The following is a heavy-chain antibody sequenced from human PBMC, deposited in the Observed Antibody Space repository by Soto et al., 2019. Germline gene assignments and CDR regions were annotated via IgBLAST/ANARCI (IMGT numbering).Heavy chain of an antibody. CDR3: VRSDWFDP. CDR2: INGDGSAT. Sequence: EVQLVESGGGLVQPGGSLRLSCTASGFAFSHYWMHWVRQAPGKGLMWVSRINGDGSATTYADYVKGRFTISRDNAKNTLYLQMNSLRAEDTAVYYCVRSDWFDPWGQGTLVTVSS. V-gene: IGHV3-74*01. CDR1: GFAFSHYW. J-gene: IGHJ5*02.